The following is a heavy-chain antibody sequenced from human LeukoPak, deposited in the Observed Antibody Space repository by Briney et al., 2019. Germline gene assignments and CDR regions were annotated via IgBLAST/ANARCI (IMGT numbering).Heavy chain of an antibody. V-gene: IGHV1-46*01. CDR3: ARRGSSSCFDY. CDR1: GYTFISYQ. D-gene: IGHD6-6*01. CDR2: INPTGGST. Sequence: ASVKVSCKASGYTFISYQMHWVRQAPGQGLEWMGIINPTGGSTSHAQKIQGRVTMTRDTSTSTVYMELSSLRSEDTAVYYCARRGSSSCFDYWGQGTLVTVSS. J-gene: IGHJ4*02.